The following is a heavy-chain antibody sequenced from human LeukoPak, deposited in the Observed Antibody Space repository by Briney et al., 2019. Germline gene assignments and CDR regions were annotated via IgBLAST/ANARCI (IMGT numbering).Heavy chain of an antibody. J-gene: IGHJ4*02. CDR3: ARDWTPVVVPAAAGY. Sequence: ASVKVSCKASGYTFTSYGISWVRQAPGQGLEWMGWISAYNGNTNYAQKLQGRVTMTTDTSTSTAYMELRSLRSDDTAVYYCARDWTPVVVPAAAGYWGQGTLVTVSS. V-gene: IGHV1-18*01. CDR2: ISAYNGNT. CDR1: GYTFTSYG. D-gene: IGHD2-2*01.